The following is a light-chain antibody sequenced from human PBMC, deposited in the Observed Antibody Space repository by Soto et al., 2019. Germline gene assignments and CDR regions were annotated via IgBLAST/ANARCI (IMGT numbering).Light chain of an antibody. Sequence: EIVLTQSPGTLSLSPGERATLSCRASQSLSRLYLSWYRQKPGQPPRLLIYDGSTRATGIPDRFSGSGSGTEFTLTISSLQPDDFATYYCQQYNSHPLTFGGGTKVDIK. CDR3: QQYNSHPLT. V-gene: IGKV3-20*01. CDR2: DGS. J-gene: IGKJ4*01. CDR1: QSLSRLY.